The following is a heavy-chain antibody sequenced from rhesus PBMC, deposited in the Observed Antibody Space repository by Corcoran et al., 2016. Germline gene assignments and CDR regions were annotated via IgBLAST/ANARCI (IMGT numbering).Heavy chain of an antibody. CDR1: GYSLSSGYG. Sequence: QVQLQESGPGLVKPSETLSLTCAVSGYSLSSGYGWSCILHPPVTGLEWIGYIGGSSGSTNYNPSLKSRVTISKDTSKNQFSLKLSSVTAADTAVYYCARDGYYYDSGYYSGDAFDFWGQGLRVTVSS. D-gene: IGHD3-28*01. CDR2: IGGSSGST. CDR3: ARDGYYYDSGYYSGDAFDF. V-gene: IGHV4-127*01. J-gene: IGHJ3*01.